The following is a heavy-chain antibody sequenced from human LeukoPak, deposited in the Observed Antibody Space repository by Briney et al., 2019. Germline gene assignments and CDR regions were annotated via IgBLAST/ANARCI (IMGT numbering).Heavy chain of an antibody. CDR2: IKQEGSEK. D-gene: IGHD4-23*01. CDR3: AANGGPFDF. CDR1: GFTFRNYR. Sequence: GGSLRLSCAASGFTFRNYRMSWVRQAPGKGLEFVANIKQEGSEKYYLDSVKGRFTISRDNAKNSLYLQMNGLRAEDTAVYYCAANGGPFDFWGQGTLVTVSA. V-gene: IGHV3-7*05. J-gene: IGHJ4*02.